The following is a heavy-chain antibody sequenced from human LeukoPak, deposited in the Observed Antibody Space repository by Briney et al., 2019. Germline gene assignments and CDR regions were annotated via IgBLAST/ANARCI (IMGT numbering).Heavy chain of an antibody. Sequence: SETLSLTCTVSVGSISSSSYYWGWIRQPPGKGLEWIGSIYYSGSTYYNPSLKSRVTISVDTSKNQFSLKLSSVTAADTAVYYCASRVGATGKFDYWGQGTLVTVSS. CDR2: IYYSGST. CDR1: VGSISSSSYY. D-gene: IGHD1-26*01. CDR3: ASRVGATGKFDY. J-gene: IGHJ4*02. V-gene: IGHV4-39*01.